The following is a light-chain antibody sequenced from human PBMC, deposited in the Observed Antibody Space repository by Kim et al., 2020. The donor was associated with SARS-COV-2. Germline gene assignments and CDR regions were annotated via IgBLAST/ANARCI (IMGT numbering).Light chain of an antibody. Sequence: QSALTQPPSASGSPGQSVTISCTGTSSDVGRYNYVSWYQQHPGKAPKLMIYEVNQRPSGVPERFSGSKSGNTASLTVSGLHAEDEADYYCSSYAGSNKVIFGGGTKLTVL. V-gene: IGLV2-8*01. CDR3: SSYAGSNKVI. CDR1: SSDVGRYNY. J-gene: IGLJ2*01. CDR2: EVN.